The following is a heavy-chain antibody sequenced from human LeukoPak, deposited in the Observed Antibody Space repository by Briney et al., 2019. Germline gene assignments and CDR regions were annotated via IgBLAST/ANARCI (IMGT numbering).Heavy chain of an antibody. CDR3: AKDKSGGWDGVDC. Sequence: GRSLRLSCAASGFTFDDYAMHWVRQAPGKGLEWVSGISWNSGSIGYADSVKGRFTISRDNVKNSLYLQMNSLRAEDTALYYCAKDKSGGWDGVDCWGQGTLVTVSS. J-gene: IGHJ4*02. CDR2: ISWNSGSI. D-gene: IGHD6-19*01. V-gene: IGHV3-9*01. CDR1: GFTFDDYA.